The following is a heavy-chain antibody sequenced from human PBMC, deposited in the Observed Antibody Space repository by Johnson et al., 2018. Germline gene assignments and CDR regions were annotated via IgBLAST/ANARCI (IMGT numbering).Heavy chain of an antibody. V-gene: IGHV3-9*01. Sequence: EVQLVESGGGLVQPGRSLRLSCAASGFTFDDYAMHWVRQAPGKGLEWVSGISWNSGSIGYADSVKGRFTISRDNAKNSLYLQMNSLRAEDTALYYCAKDILAGAGGESQFYYYYGMDVWGQGTTVTVSS. CDR1: GFTFDDYA. J-gene: IGHJ6*02. CDR2: ISWNSGSI. CDR3: AKDILAGAGGESQFYYYYGMDV. D-gene: IGHD6-19*01.